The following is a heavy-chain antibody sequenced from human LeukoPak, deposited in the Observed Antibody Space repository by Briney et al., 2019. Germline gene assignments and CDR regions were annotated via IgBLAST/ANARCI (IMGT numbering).Heavy chain of an antibody. Sequence: YGPTLVKPTQTLTLTCTFSGFSFTNNGMCVTWIRQPPGKALEWLARMDWDDDKYYIASLKTRLTISKDTSKNQVVLTMTNMDPVDAATYYCARIRGTYCSSTTCSFEDFWGQGTLVTVSS. CDR1: GFSFTNNGMC. D-gene: IGHD2-2*01. J-gene: IGHJ4*02. CDR3: ARIRGTYCSSTTCSFEDF. V-gene: IGHV2-70*11. CDR2: MDWDDDK.